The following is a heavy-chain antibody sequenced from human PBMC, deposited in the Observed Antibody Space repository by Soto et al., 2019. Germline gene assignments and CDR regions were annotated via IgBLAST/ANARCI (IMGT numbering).Heavy chain of an antibody. V-gene: IGHV5-51*01. CDR3: ARQPVVVAADYYYGMDV. CDR1: GYSFTSYW. D-gene: IGHD2-15*01. Sequence: GESLKISCKGSGYSFTSYWIGWVRQIPGKSLEWMGIIYPGDSDTRYSPSFQGQVTISADKSISTAYLQWSSLKASDTAMYYCARQPVVVAADYYYGMDVWGQGTTVTVSS. J-gene: IGHJ6*02. CDR2: IYPGDSDT.